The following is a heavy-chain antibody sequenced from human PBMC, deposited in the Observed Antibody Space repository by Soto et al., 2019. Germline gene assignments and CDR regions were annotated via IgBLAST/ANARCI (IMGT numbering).Heavy chain of an antibody. V-gene: IGHV4-30-2*05. CDR1: GGSISSGGYS. CDR3: ARTNDPNWFDP. J-gene: IGHJ5*02. CDR2: IYYRGNT. D-gene: IGHD2-8*01. Sequence: TLSLTFAVSGGSISSGGYSWSWIRQPPGKGLEWIGYIYYRGNTDYNPSLKSRTTISVDTSKNQFSLNLRSVTVADTAVYYCARTNDPNWFDPWGQGTLVTVSS.